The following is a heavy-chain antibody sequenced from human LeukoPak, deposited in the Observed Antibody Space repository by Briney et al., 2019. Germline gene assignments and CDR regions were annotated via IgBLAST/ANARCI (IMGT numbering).Heavy chain of an antibody. V-gene: IGHV3-30*04. CDR3: AGHRYCNSPTCLPGV. J-gene: IGHJ6*04. CDR2: ISYDGSNK. D-gene: IGHD2/OR15-2a*01. Sequence: GGSLRLSCAASGFTFSSYAMHWVRQAPCKGLEWVAVISYDGSNKYYADSVKGRFTISRDNSKNTLYLQINSLRAEDTAVYYCAGHRYCNSPTCLPGVWGKGTTVTVSS. CDR1: GFTFSSYA.